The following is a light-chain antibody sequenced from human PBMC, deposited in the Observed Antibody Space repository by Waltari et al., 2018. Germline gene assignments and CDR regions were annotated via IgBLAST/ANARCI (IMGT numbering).Light chain of an antibody. V-gene: IGKV2-28*01. CDR3: MQVLRTVWT. CDR1: QSLLHNNGYNY. CDR2: LGS. Sequence: DIVVTQSPLSLPVTPGEPASISWRSHQSLLHNNGYNYLDWILQKPGQPPQLLIYLGSNRASGVPDRFRGSGSGTDFTLQISRVEAEDVGVYYCMQVLRTVWTFGQGTKVEIK. J-gene: IGKJ1*01.